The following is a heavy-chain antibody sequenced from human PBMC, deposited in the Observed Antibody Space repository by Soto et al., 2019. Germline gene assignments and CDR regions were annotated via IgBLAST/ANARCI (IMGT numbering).Heavy chain of an antibody. D-gene: IGHD5-18*01. CDR1: GFTFSSYS. CDR3: ARNGGQLWLRPFDY. V-gene: IGHV3-48*04. Sequence: PGGSLRLSCAASGFTFSSYSMNWVRQAPGKGLEWVSYISSSGSTIYYADSVKGRFTISRDNAKNSLYLQMNSLRAEDTAVYYCARNGGQLWLRPFDYWGQGTLVTVSS. J-gene: IGHJ4*02. CDR2: ISSSGSTI.